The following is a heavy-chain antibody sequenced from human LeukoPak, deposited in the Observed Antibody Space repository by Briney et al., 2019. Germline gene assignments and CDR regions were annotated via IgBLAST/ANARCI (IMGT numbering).Heavy chain of an antibody. V-gene: IGHV4-59*01. CDR1: GGSISSYY. D-gene: IGHD3-22*01. Sequence: SETLSLTCSVSGGSISSYYWSWIRQPPGKGLEWIGYIYNSGSTNSNPSLKSRVTISVDTSKNQFSLKLSSVTAADTAVYYCAREWCYDSSGHINYWGQGTLVTVSS. CDR2: IYNSGST. CDR3: AREWCYDSSGHINY. J-gene: IGHJ4*02.